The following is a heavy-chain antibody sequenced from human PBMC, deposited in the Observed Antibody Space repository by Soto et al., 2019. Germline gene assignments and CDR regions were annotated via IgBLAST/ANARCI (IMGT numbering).Heavy chain of an antibody. CDR3: ARDDSSGYYFDY. J-gene: IGHJ4*02. CDR1: GGTFSSYT. V-gene: IGHV1-69*02. D-gene: IGHD3-22*01. Sequence: SVKVSCKASGGTFSSYTISWVRQSPGQGLEWMGRIIPILGIANYAQKFQGRVPITADKSTSTAYMELSSLRSEDTAVYYCARDDSSGYYFDYWGQGTLVTVSS. CDR2: IIPILGIA.